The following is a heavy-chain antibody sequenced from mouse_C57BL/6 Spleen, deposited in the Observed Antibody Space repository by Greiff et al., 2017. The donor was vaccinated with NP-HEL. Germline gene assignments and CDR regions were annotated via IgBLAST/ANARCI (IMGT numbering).Heavy chain of an antibody. Sequence: ESGAELARPGASVKLSCKASGYTFTSYGISWVKQRTGQGLEWIGEIYPRSGNTYYNEKFKGKATLTADKSSSTAYMELRSLTSEDSAVYFCARGYYGSSPAWFAYWGQGTLVTVSA. J-gene: IGHJ3*01. CDR3: ARGYYGSSPAWFAY. V-gene: IGHV1-81*01. CDR1: GYTFTSYG. CDR2: IYPRSGNT. D-gene: IGHD1-1*01.